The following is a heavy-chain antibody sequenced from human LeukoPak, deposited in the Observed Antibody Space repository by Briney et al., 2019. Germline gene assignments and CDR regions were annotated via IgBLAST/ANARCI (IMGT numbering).Heavy chain of an antibody. J-gene: IGHJ3*02. Sequence: SETLSLTCTVSGGSISSSSYYWGWIRQPPGKGLEWIGSIYYSGSTYYSPPLKSRLSISLDTSRNQFFLRLNSVTAADTAVYYCAKPNVNVLVDIWGKGTMVTVSS. CDR2: IYYSGST. V-gene: IGHV4-39*07. CDR3: AKPNVNVLVDI. CDR1: GGSISSSSYY. D-gene: IGHD2-2*01.